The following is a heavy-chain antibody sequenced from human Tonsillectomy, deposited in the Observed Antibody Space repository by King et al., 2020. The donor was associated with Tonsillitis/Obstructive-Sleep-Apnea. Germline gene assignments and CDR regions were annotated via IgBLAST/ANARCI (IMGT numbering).Heavy chain of an antibody. CDR1: GGSISSSSYY. D-gene: IGHD4-23*01. CDR3: AGTIWVDYDGNSADEEGAFDI. Sequence: LQLQESGPGLVKPSETLSLTCTVSGGSISSSSYYWGWIRQPPGKGLEWIGSIYYSGSTYYNPSLKSRVTTSVDTSKNQFSLMLSSVTAADTAVYYCAGTIWVDYDGNSADEEGAFDIWGQGTMVTVSS. V-gene: IGHV4-39*01. J-gene: IGHJ3*02. CDR2: IYYSGST.